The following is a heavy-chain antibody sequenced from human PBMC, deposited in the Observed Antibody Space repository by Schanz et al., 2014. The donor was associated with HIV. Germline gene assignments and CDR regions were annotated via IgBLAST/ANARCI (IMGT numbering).Heavy chain of an antibody. CDR2: LSYDGKYK. V-gene: IGHV3-30*03. CDR1: GFTFNSYG. CDR3: ARGHTSGLFQGGPDS. D-gene: IGHD6-19*01. J-gene: IGHJ4*02. Sequence: QVQVVESGGGVVQPERSLRLSCAASGFTFNSYGMLWVRQAPGKGLEWVALLSYDGKYKFYGDSVTGRFTISRDNSKNTLYLKRDSLRIEDTAVYYCARGHTSGLFQGGPDSWGQGTLVTVSS.